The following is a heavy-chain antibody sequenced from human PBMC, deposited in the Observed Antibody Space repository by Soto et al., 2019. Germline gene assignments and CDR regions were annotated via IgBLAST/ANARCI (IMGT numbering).Heavy chain of an antibody. J-gene: IGHJ4*02. CDR2: ISYDGRHQ. CDR1: GFTFGSYG. CDR3: ARELDIPPDYYFDY. D-gene: IGHD5-12*01. V-gene: IGHV3-30*03. Sequence: QVRLVESGGDLVQPGRSLRLSCAASGFTFGSYGMHWVRQAPGKGLEWVAMISYDGRHQYYADSVKGRFTISRDNFKDTLYLQMNCLPPEDTSIYFCARELDIPPDYYFDYWGQGNLVTVSS.